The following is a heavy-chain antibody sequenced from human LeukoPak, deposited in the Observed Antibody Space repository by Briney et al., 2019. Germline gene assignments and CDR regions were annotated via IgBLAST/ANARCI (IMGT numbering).Heavy chain of an antibody. D-gene: IGHD3-10*01. V-gene: IGHV1-69*05. Sequence: SVKVSCKASGGTFSSYAISWVRQAPGQGLEWMGGIIPIFGTANYAQKFQGRVTITTDESTSTAYMELSSLRSEDTAVYYCARVGSGSSGSFDYWGQGTLVTVSS. CDR1: GGTFSSYA. J-gene: IGHJ4*02. CDR3: ARVGSGSSGSFDY. CDR2: IIPIFGTA.